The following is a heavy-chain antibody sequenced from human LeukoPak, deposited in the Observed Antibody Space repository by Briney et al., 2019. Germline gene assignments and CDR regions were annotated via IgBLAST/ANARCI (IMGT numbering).Heavy chain of an antibody. V-gene: IGHV4-4*09. Sequence: PSETLSLTCTVSGGSISSYYWSWIRQPPGKGLEWIGYIYTSGSTNYNPSLKSRVTISVDTSKNQFSLKLSSVTAADTAVYYCARHKEGVNDYWGQGTLVTVSS. CDR1: GGSISSYY. J-gene: IGHJ4*02. CDR2: IYTSGST. CDR3: ARHKEGVNDY. D-gene: IGHD2-21*01.